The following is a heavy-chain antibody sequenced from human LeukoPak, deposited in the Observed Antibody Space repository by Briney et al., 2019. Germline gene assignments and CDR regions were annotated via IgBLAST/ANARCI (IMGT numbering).Heavy chain of an antibody. V-gene: IGHV4-38-2*01. D-gene: IGHD2-15*01. CDR2: IYHSGST. CDR3: ASEYCSGGSCYGVDY. CDR1: GYSISSGYY. Sequence: KPSETLSLTCAVSGYSISSGYYWGWIRQPPGKGLEWIGSIYHSGSTNYNPSLKSRVTISVDTSKDQFSLKLSSVTAADTAVYYCASEYCSGGSCYGVDYWGQGTLVTVSS. J-gene: IGHJ4*02.